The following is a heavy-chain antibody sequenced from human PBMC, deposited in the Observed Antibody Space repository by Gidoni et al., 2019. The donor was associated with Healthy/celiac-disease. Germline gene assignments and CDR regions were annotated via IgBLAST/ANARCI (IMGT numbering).Heavy chain of an antibody. CDR2: INPNSGGT. CDR1: GDPFTAYY. J-gene: IGHJ4*02. Sequence: QVQLVQSGAAVKKPGAAAKVSCKASGDPFTAYYMHWVRQAPGQGLEWMGWINPNSGGTNYAQKFQGRVTMSRDTSISTAYMELSRLRSDDTAVYYCARDPNRKKPQVYGEDCWGQGTLVTVSS. D-gene: IGHD3-10*01. V-gene: IGHV1-2*02. CDR3: ARDPNRKKPQVYGEDC.